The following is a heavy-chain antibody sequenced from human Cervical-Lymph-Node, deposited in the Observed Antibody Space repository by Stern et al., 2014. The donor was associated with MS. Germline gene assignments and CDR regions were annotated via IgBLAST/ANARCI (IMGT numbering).Heavy chain of an antibody. CDR3: TRASAIVESDY. V-gene: IGHV3-21*01. J-gene: IGHJ4*02. Sequence: VQLVQSGGGLVKPGGSLRLSCATSGFLFSSYSMTWVRQAPGKGLEWVSSISRTTTYKYYAGSVEGRFTISRDNSRNSVYLQMSSLRVEDTAIYYCTRASAIVESDYWGQGILVAVSS. D-gene: IGHD3-16*02. CDR1: GFLFSSYS. CDR2: ISRTTTYK.